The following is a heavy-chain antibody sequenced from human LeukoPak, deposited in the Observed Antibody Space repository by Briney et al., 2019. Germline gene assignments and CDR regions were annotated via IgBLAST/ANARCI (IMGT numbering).Heavy chain of an antibody. D-gene: IGHD3-22*01. CDR3: ARDAYYYDSSGYYLPAGADY. CDR2: IRYDGSNK. J-gene: IGHJ4*02. CDR1: GLTFSSYG. V-gene: IGHV3-30*02. Sequence: GGSLRLSCAASGLTFSSYGMHSVRQAPGKGLEWVAFIRYDGSNKYYADSVKGRFTISRDNSKNTLYLQMNSLRAEDTAVYYCARDAYYYDSSGYYLPAGADYWGQGTLVTVSS.